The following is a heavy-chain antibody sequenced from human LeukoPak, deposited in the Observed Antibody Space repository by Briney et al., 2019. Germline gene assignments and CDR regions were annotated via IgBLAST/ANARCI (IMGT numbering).Heavy chain of an antibody. CDR3: ARAYDFWSGYYNAAFDI. CDR1: GGSISSYY. D-gene: IGHD3-3*01. Sequence: PSETLSLTCTVSGGSISSYYWSWIRQPPGKGLEWIGYIYYSGSTNYNPSLMSRVTISVDTSKNQFSLKLSSVTAADTAVYYCARAYDFWSGYYNAAFDIWGQGTMVTVSS. V-gene: IGHV4-59*01. J-gene: IGHJ3*02. CDR2: IYYSGST.